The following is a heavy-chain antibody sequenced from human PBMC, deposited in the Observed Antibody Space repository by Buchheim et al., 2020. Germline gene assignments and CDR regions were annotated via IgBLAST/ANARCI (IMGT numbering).Heavy chain of an antibody. CDR2: INPGGGST. CDR1: GYTFTSHY. CDR3: AQSAHYYDSSPFDY. D-gene: IGHD3-22*01. V-gene: IGHV1-46*03. Sequence: QVQLVQSGAEVKKPGASVKVSCKASGYTFTSHYMHWVRQAPGQGLEWMGIINPGGGSTNYAQKFQGRLTMTRATSTSTVHMELSSLRSEDTAVYYCAQSAHYYDSSPFDYWGQGTL. J-gene: IGHJ4*02.